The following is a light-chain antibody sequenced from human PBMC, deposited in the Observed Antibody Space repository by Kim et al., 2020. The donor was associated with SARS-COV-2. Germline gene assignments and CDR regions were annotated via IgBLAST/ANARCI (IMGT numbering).Light chain of an antibody. CDR1: QRVTSLS. Sequence: SLSPGTRATPLCRARQRVTSLSFAWYQHSPGPAPWLLIYGASSRATAIPDSFSGSGSGTDFTLTISRLEPEDFAVYYCQQYDNPPITFGQGTRLEIK. CDR3: QQYDNPPIT. J-gene: IGKJ5*01. V-gene: IGKV3-20*01. CDR2: GAS.